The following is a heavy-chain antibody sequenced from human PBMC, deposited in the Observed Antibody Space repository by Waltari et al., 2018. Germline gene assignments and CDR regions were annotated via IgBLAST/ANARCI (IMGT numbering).Heavy chain of an antibody. Sequence: WVRQAPGKGLVWVSRINSDGSTISYADSVKGRFTISRDNAKNTLYLQMNSLSAEDTAMYYCASAYYDILDWGQGTLVTVSS. CDR2: INSDGSTI. V-gene: IGHV3-74*01. CDR3: ASAYYDILD. J-gene: IGHJ4*02. D-gene: IGHD3-9*01.